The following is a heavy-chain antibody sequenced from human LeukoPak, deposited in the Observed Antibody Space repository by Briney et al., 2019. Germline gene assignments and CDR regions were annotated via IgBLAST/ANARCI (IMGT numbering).Heavy chain of an antibody. CDR1: GYTFNIYA. J-gene: IGHJ3*02. D-gene: IGHD2-15*01. V-gene: IGHV1-3*03. Sequence: ASVKVSCKASGYTFNIYAMHWVRQAPGQGLEWMGWINIGNGNTKYSREAEGRVIITRDTSARTVYMELTSLRPEDMAVYYCVRGRGASYHDVLQIWGQGTTLIVSS. CDR2: INIGNGNT. CDR3: VRGRGASYHDVLQI.